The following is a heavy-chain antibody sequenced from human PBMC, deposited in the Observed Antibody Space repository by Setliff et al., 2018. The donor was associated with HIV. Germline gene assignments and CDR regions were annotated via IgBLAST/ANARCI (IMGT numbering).Heavy chain of an antibody. CDR2: INPTAGST. CDR3: ASHAKTVDNGLLDH. V-gene: IGHV1-46*02. Sequence: ASVKVSCKSSGYDFDFYYVHWVRQAPGQRFEWMGVINPTAGSTTYAQRFGGRVTMTRDTSTRTVDMELSSLRSEDTAVYYCASHAKTVDNGLLDHWGQGTLVTVSS. CDR1: GYDFDFYY. D-gene: IGHD6-19*01. J-gene: IGHJ4*02.